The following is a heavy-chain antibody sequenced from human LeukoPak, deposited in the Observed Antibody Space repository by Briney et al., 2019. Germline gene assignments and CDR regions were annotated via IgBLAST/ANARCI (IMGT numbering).Heavy chain of an antibody. CDR3: ARGKTYYDISKDAFDI. V-gene: IGHV4-59*01. J-gene: IGHJ3*02. D-gene: IGHD3-22*01. Sequence: SETLSLTCTVSSGSISSYYWSWIRQPPGKGLEWIGYIYYSGSTNYNPSLKSRVTISVDTSKNQFSLKLSSVTAADTAVYYCARGKTYYDISKDAFDIWGQGTMVTVSS. CDR2: IYYSGST. CDR1: SGSISSYY.